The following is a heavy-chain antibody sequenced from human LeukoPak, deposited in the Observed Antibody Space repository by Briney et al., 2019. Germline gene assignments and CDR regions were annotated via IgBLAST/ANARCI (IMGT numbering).Heavy chain of an antibody. CDR1: GFTFSSYG. J-gene: IGHJ4*02. V-gene: IGHV3-30*02. CDR2: IRSDGSNK. D-gene: IGHD2-8*02. CDR3: ATYRQVLLPFES. Sequence: PGGSLRLSCAASGFTFSSYGMHWVRQAPGKGLEWVAFIRSDGSNKYYGDSVKGRFTISRDNAKNSLYLQMNSLRADDTAIYYCATYRQVLLPFESWGQGTLVTVSS.